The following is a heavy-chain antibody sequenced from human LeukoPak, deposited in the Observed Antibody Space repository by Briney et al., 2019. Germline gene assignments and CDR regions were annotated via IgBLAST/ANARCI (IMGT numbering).Heavy chain of an antibody. D-gene: IGHD3-22*01. CDR2: ISGSGGST. CDR3: AKGPSTMIVVVISYFDY. Sequence: GGSLRLSCAASGFTFSSHGMNWVRQAPGKGLEWVSAISGSGGSTYYADSVKGRFTISRDNSKNTLYLQMNSLRAEDTAVYCCAKGPSTMIVVVISYFDYWGQGTLVTVSS. V-gene: IGHV3-23*01. CDR1: GFTFSSHG. J-gene: IGHJ4*02.